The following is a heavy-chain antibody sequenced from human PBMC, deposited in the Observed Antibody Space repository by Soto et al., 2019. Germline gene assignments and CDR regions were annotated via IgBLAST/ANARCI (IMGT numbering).Heavy chain of an antibody. CDR3: ASAFNWELHYFDY. CDR1: GGSISSGGYS. Sequence: SETLSLTCAVSGGSISSGGYSWSWIRQPPGKGLEWIGYIYHSGSTYYNPSLKSRVTISVDRSKNQFSLKLSSVTAADTAVYYWASAFNWELHYFDYWGQGTLVTVSS. V-gene: IGHV4-30-2*01. J-gene: IGHJ4*02. CDR2: IYHSGST. D-gene: IGHD1-26*01.